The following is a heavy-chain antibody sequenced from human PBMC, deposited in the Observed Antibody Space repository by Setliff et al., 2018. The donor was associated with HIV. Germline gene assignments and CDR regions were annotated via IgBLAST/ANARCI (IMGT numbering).Heavy chain of an antibody. Sequence: SQTLSLTCSVSGASVNYNTWSWIRHSPGKGLEWIGIIFPGGATNYNPSLTSRVTISVDTSKNHLFLKLTSVTTADTAVYFCAKSSPSIGYITDCWGQGAPVTVSS. CDR1: GASVNYNT. V-gene: IGHV4-59*02. J-gene: IGHJ4*02. CDR2: IFPGGAT. CDR3: AKSSPSIGYITDC. D-gene: IGHD5-12*01.